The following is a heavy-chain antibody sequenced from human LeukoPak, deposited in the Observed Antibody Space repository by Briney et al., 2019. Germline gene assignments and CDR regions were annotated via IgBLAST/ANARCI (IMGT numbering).Heavy chain of an antibody. CDR2: IYQTTT. CDR3: ARNFPGRTEDV. V-gene: IGHV4-59*01. J-gene: IGHJ6*04. CDR1: GDSMSPYF. Sequence: SSETLSLTCTVSGDSMSPYFWTWVRQSPGKGLEWVGYIYQTTTTYNPSLKGRVTISTDMSQNQLSLKVTSVTAADTAVYYCARNFPGRTEDVWGKGTTVIVSS. D-gene: IGHD1-14*01.